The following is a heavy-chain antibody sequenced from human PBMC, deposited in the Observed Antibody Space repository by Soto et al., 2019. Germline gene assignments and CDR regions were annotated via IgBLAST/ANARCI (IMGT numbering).Heavy chain of an antibody. J-gene: IGHJ6*02. Sequence: GSLRLSCAASGFTFSGSAMHWVRQASGKGLEWVGRIRSKANSYATAYAASVKGRFTISRDDSKNTAYLQMNSLKTEDTAVYYCFGLVHAYYGMDVWGQGTTVTVSS. V-gene: IGHV3-73*01. CDR2: IRSKANSYAT. D-gene: IGHD6-6*01. CDR1: GFTFSGSA. CDR3: FGLVHAYYGMDV.